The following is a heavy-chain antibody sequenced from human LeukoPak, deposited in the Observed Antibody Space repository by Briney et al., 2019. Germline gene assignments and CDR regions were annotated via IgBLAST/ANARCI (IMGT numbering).Heavy chain of an antibody. Sequence: GGSLRPSXAASGFTFSSYSMNWVRQAPGKGLEWVSSISSSSYIYYADSVKGRFTISRDNAKNSLYLQMNSLRAEDTAVYYCARSGYGDYPSHFDYWGQGTLVTVSS. J-gene: IGHJ4*02. CDR1: GFTFSSYS. V-gene: IGHV3-21*01. D-gene: IGHD4-17*01. CDR3: ARSGYGDYPSHFDY. CDR2: ISSSSYI.